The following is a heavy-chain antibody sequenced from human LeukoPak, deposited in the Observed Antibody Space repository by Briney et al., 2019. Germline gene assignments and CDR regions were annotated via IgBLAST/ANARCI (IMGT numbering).Heavy chain of an antibody. Sequence: PGGSLRLSCAASTFNFSNSEMNWVRQAPGKGLEWVSYISSSGTTIYYADSVTGRFTISRDNAKNSLYLQMDSLRAEDTAVYYCARFLGWFDPWGQGTLVTVSS. CDR1: TFNFSNSE. CDR3: ARFLGWFDP. J-gene: IGHJ5*02. V-gene: IGHV3-48*03. CDR2: ISSSGTTI.